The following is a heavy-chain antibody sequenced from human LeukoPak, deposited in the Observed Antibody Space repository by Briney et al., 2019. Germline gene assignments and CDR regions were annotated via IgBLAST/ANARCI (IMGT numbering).Heavy chain of an antibody. CDR3: AKAEGYDILTGLDY. CDR2: ISYDGSNK. CDR1: GFTFSSYG. J-gene: IGHJ4*02. Sequence: GRSLRLSCAASGFTFSSYGMHWVRQAPGKGLEWVAVISYDGSNKYYADSVKGRFTISRDNSKNTLYLQMNSLRTEDTAVYYCAKAEGYDILTGLDYWGQGTLVTVSS. V-gene: IGHV3-30*18. D-gene: IGHD3-9*01.